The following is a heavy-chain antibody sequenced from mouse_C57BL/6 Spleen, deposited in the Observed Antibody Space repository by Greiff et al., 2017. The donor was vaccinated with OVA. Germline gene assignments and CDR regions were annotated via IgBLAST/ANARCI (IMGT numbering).Heavy chain of an antibody. CDR3: ARGDYYCSSYDYFDY. V-gene: IGHV1-26*01. J-gene: IGHJ2*01. CDR2: INPNNGGT. Sequence: EVQLQQSGPELVKPGASVKISCKASGYTFTDYYMNWVKQSHGKSLEWIGDINPNNGGTSYNQKFKGKATLTVDKSSSTAYMELRSLTSEDSAVYYCARGDYYCSSYDYFDYWGQGTTLTVSS. CDR1: GYTFTDYY. D-gene: IGHD1-1*01.